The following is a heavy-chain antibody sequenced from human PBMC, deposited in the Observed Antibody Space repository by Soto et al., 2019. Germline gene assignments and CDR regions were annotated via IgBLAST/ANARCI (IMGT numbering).Heavy chain of an antibody. CDR3: ARLYYDFWSGSNWFDP. D-gene: IGHD3-3*01. J-gene: IGHJ5*02. CDR2: IYYSGST. Sequence: SETLSLTCTVSGGSISSSIYYWGWIRQPPGKGLEWIGSIYYSGSTYYNPSLKSRVTISVDTSKNQFSLKLSSVTAADTAVYYCARLYYDFWSGSNWFDPWGQGTLVTVSS. V-gene: IGHV4-39*01. CDR1: GGSISSSIYY.